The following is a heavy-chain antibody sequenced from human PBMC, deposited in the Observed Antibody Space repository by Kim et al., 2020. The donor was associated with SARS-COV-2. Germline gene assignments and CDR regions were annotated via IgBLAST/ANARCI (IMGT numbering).Heavy chain of an antibody. CDR3: AKSTLTFYSYHMDV. D-gene: IGHD4-17*01. Sequence: GGSLRLSCVASGFTFTNYAMSWVRQAPGKGLEWVSAISGSGDSTYYAGSVKGRFTISRDNSKNTLYVQMNSLRVEDTAVYYCAKSTLTFYSYHMDVWGQGTTVTVSS. CDR1: GFTFTNYA. CDR2: ISGSGDST. J-gene: IGHJ6*02. V-gene: IGHV3-23*01.